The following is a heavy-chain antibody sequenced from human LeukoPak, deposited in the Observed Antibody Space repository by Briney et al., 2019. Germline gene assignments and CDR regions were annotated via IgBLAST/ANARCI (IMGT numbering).Heavy chain of an antibody. J-gene: IGHJ5*02. Sequence: PSETLSLTCAVYGGSFSGYYWSWIRQPPGKGLEWIWEINHSGSTNYNPSLKSRVTISVDTSKNQFSLKLSSVTAADTAVYYCARGPLRSGYYRPNWFDPWGQGTLVTVSS. V-gene: IGHV4-34*01. CDR1: GGSFSGYY. CDR3: ARGPLRSGYYRPNWFDP. CDR2: INHSGST. D-gene: IGHD3-3*01.